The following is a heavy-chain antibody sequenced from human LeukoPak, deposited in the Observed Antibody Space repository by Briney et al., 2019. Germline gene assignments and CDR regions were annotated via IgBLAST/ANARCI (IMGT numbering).Heavy chain of an antibody. V-gene: IGHV1-8*01. Sequence: ASVKVSCKASGYTFTSYDINWVRQATGQGLEWMGWMDPNSGNTGSAQKFQGRVTMTRNTSISTAYMELSSLRSEDTAVYYCASPSLTTLDAFDIWGQGTMVTVSS. CDR3: ASPSLTTLDAFDI. CDR1: GYTFTSYD. D-gene: IGHD4-17*01. CDR2: MDPNSGNT. J-gene: IGHJ3*02.